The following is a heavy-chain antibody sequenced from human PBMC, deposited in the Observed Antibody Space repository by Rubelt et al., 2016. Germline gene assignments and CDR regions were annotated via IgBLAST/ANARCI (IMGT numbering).Heavy chain of an antibody. CDR2: INHSGST. CDR3: ARGGRYSSSWLDY. J-gene: IGHJ4*02. D-gene: IGHD6-13*01. V-gene: IGHV4-59*12. CDR1: GGSISSYY. Sequence: QVQLQESGPGRVKPSETLSLTCTVSGGSISSYYWSWIRQPPGKGLEWIGEINHSGSTNYNPSLKSRVTISVDTSKNQFSLKLSSVTAADTAVYYCARGGRYSSSWLDYWGQGTLVTVSS.